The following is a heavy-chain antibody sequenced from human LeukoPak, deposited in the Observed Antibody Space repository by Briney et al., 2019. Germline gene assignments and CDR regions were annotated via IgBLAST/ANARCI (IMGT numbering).Heavy chain of an antibody. V-gene: IGHV4-4*07. Sequence: SETLSLTCTVSAGSISNYYWSWIRQPAGMGLKWIGRIYASGSTNYNPSLKSRVTMSVDTSNNQFSLNLSSVTAADTAVYYCARTSARGAQFDYWGQGTLVTVSS. J-gene: IGHJ4*02. D-gene: IGHD3-10*01. CDR3: ARTSARGAQFDY. CDR2: IYASGST. CDR1: AGSISNYY.